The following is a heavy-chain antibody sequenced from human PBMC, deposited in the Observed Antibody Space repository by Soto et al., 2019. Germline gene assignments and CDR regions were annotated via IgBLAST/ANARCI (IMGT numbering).Heavy chain of an antibody. CDR2: ISSSSSTI. CDR3: ARVRYDSSGYYPHPYYYGMDV. D-gene: IGHD3-22*01. CDR1: GFTFSSYS. Sequence: GGSLRLSFAASGFTFSSYSMNWVRQAPGRGLEWVSYISSSSSTIYYADSVKGRFTISRDNAKNSLYLQMNSLRDEDTAVYYCARVRYDSSGYYPHPYYYGMDVWGQGTTVTVSS. J-gene: IGHJ6*02. V-gene: IGHV3-48*02.